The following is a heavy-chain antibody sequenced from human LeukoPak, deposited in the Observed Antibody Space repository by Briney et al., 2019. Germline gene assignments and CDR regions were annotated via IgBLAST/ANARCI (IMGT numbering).Heavy chain of an antibody. D-gene: IGHD4-17*01. V-gene: IGHV1-69*04. J-gene: IGHJ4*02. CDR2: IIPILGIA. CDR1: GGTFSSYA. Sequence: GASVKVSCKASGGTFSSYAISWVRQAPGQGLEWMGRIIPILGIANYAQKFQGRVTITADKSTSTAYMELSSLRSEDTAVYYCARVDGGDYAHYYWGQGTLVTVSS. CDR3: ARVDGGDYAHYY.